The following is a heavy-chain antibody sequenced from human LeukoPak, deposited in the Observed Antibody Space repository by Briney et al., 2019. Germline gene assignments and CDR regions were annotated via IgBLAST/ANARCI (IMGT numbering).Heavy chain of an antibody. CDR1: GFTFSNYW. V-gene: IGHV3-74*03. CDR3: AKWTHPAGLDP. J-gene: IGHJ5*02. D-gene: IGHD2-8*01. Sequence: GGSLRFSCAASGFTFSNYWIHWVRQAPGKGLVWVSRINSDGSSTKYADSVKGRFTISRDNAKNTLYLQMNSLRAEDTAVYYCAKWTHPAGLDPWGQGTLVTVSS. CDR2: INSDGSST.